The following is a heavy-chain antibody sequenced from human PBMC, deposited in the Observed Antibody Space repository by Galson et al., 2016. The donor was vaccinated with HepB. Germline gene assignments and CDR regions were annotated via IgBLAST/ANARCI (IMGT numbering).Heavy chain of an antibody. V-gene: IGHV2-70*01. CDR3: ARMDSAMEALVY. CDR1: GFSLNTSGMC. D-gene: IGHD5-18*01. CDR2: IDWDDEK. Sequence: PALVKPTQTLTLTCTFYGFSLNTSGMCVSWLRQPPGKALEWLALIDWDDEKSYSTSQKTRLTISEATYKHQVVLKIADMEPVDTATFFCARMDSAMEALVYWGQGTLVTVSS. J-gene: IGHJ4*02.